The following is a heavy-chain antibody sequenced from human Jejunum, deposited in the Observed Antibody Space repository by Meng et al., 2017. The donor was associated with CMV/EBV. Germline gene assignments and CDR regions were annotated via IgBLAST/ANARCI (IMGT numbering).Heavy chain of an antibody. J-gene: IGHJ2*01. CDR3: AKSRGHWQFDL. CDR2: IGSSGIT. V-gene: IGHV3-53*01. D-gene: IGHD3-10*01. CDR1: GITVGSTY. Sequence: SCEASGITVGSTYMSWVRQAPGKGPEWVSHIGSSGITNYADSVEGRFTISRDNSKNTLYLQMNSLRAEDTAVYYCAKSRGHWQFDLWGRGTLVTVSS.